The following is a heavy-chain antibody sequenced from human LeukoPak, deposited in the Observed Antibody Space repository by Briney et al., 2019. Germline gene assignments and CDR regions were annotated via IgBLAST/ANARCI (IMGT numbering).Heavy chain of an antibody. CDR1: GGSIRSYY. Sequence: KPSGTLSLNCPVSGGSIRSYYWSWIRQAPGKGLEWIGYIYYSGSTNYNPSLKSRVTISVDTSKNQFSLKLSSVTAADTAVYYCARAGYCSSTSCYAGYFDYWGQGTLVTVSS. CDR3: ARAGYCSSTSCYAGYFDY. J-gene: IGHJ4*02. V-gene: IGHV4-59*01. D-gene: IGHD2-2*01. CDR2: IYYSGST.